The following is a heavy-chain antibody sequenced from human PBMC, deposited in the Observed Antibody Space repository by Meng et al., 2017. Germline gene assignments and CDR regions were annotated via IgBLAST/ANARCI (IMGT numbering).Heavy chain of an antibody. CDR3: AKGPHGPQYFQH. J-gene: IGHJ1*01. Sequence: RLVESGGVCVQPGGSLRLYCSAAGFTFDDYTMHWVRQDPGKGLEWVSLISWDGGSTYYADSVKGRFTISRDNSKNSLYLQMNSLRTEDTALYYCAKGPHGPQYFQHWGQGTLVTVSS. V-gene: IGHV3-43*01. CDR2: ISWDGGST. CDR1: GFTFDDYT. D-gene: IGHD5-24*01.